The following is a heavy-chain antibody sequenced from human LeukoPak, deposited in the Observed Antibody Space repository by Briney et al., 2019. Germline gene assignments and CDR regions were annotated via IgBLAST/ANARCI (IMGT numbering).Heavy chain of an antibody. D-gene: IGHD3-22*01. CDR1: GFSLSTSGMR. Sequence: SGPALVKPPQTLTLTCTFSGFSLSTSGMRVSWIRQPPGKALEWLSRIDWDDDKFYSTSLKTRLIISKDTSKNQVVLTMTNMDPVDTATYYCARDHYDSSGDGAFDIWGQGTMVTVSS. CDR2: IDWDDDK. CDR3: ARDHYDSSGDGAFDI. J-gene: IGHJ3*02. V-gene: IGHV2-70*04.